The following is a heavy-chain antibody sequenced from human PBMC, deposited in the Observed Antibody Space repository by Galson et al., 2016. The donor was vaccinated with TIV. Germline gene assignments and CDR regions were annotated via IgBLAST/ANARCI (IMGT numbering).Heavy chain of an antibody. V-gene: IGHV1-24*01. CDR2: FDPEDGET. CDR3: ATDLVYYYDSSVYS. Sequence: SVKVSCKVSGYTVTELSMHWVRQTPEKSLEWMGGFDPEDGETIYAQKFKGRVSMTEDKFKDTAYMELSSLLSDDTALYYCATDLVYYYDSSVYSWGQGTLVTVSS. J-gene: IGHJ4*02. CDR1: GYTVTELS. D-gene: IGHD3-22*01.